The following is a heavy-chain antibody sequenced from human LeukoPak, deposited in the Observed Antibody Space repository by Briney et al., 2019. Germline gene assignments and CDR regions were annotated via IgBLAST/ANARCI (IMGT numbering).Heavy chain of an antibody. Sequence: GGSLRLSCAASGFAFSIYDIHWVRQPTGKGLECVSPYSPGSLKGRFTISRENAKNSLYLQMNSLRAGDTAVYYCARPTWQQLVHGIDWGQGTLVTVSS. D-gene: IGHD6-13*01. CDR1: GFAFSIYD. CDR3: ARPTWQQLVHGID. J-gene: IGHJ4*02. V-gene: IGHV3-13*05.